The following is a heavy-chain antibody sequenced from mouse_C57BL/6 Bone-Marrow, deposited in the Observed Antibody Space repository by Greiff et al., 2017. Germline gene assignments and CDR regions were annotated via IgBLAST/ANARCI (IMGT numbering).Heavy chain of an antibody. V-gene: IGHV1-26*01. CDR2: INPNNGGT. J-gene: IGHJ3*01. CDR1: GYTFTDYY. CDR3: ANDYPAWFAY. D-gene: IGHD2-4*01. Sequence: EVQLQQSGPELVKPGASVKISCKASGYTFTDYYMNWVKQSPGQSLEWIGDINPNNGGTSYNQKFKGKATLTVDKSSSTAYMKLRSLTSAVSAFYYGANDYPAWFAYWGQGTLVTVSA.